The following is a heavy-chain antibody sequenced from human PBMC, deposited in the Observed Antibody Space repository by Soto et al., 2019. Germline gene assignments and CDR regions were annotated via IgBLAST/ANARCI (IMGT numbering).Heavy chain of an antibody. CDR3: ARGKYRESMDV. V-gene: IGHV3-33*01. J-gene: IGHJ6*02. D-gene: IGHD2-2*01. CDR2: IWYDGSNK. CDR1: GFTFISYG. Sequence: GGSRRLSGAASGFTFISYGMDGARQAPGKGLEWVEVIWYDGSNKYYADSVKGRFTISRDNSKNTLYLQMNSLRAEDTAVYYCARGKYRESMDVWGQGTTVTVSS.